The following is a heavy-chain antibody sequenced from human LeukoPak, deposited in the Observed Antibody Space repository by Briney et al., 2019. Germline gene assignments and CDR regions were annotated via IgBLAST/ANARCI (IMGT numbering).Heavy chain of an antibody. CDR2: ISYDGSNK. D-gene: IGHD2-15*01. Sequence: GRSLRLSCAASGFTFSTYGMHWVRQAPGKGLEWVAVISYDGSNKYYADSVKGRFTISRDNSKNTLYLQMNSLRAEDTAVYYCAKDFGGEHDAFDIWGQGTMVTVSS. J-gene: IGHJ3*02. CDR1: GFTFSTYG. V-gene: IGHV3-30*18. CDR3: AKDFGGEHDAFDI.